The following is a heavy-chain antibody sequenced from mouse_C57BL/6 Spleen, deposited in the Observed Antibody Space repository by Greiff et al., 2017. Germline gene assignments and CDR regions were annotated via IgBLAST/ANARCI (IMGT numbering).Heavy chain of an antibody. CDR2: IDPSGSYT. Sequence: VKLLESGAELVMPGASVKLSCKASGYTFTSYWMHWVKQRPGPGLEWIGEIDPSGSYTNYNQKFKGKATLTVDKSSSTAYMQLSSLTSEDSSVYYCARSSKEDFAYWGQGTLVTVSA. J-gene: IGHJ3*01. CDR3: ARSSKEDFAY. CDR1: GYTFTSYW. V-gene: IGHV1-69*01. D-gene: IGHD1-1*01.